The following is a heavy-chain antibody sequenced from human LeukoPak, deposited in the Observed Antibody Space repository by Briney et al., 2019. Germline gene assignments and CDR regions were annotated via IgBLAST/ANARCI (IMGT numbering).Heavy chain of an antibody. CDR3: ARANVLYCSSSTCLFDY. CDR2: INPNDGDT. J-gene: IGHJ4*02. CDR1: GYTFTDYY. Sequence: EASVKVSCKASGYTFTDYYMHWVRQAPGQGFEWMGWINPNDGDTDYAQKFQGRVTMTRDTSISTAHMEVSRLRSDDTAVYYCARANVLYCSSSTCLFDYWGQGTLVTVS. V-gene: IGHV1-2*02. D-gene: IGHD2-2*01.